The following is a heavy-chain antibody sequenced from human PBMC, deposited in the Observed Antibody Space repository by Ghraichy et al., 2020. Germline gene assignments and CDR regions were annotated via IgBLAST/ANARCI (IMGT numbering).Heavy chain of an antibody. Sequence: GESLNISCAASGFTFSSYSMNWVRQAPGKGLEWVSYISSSSSTIYYADSVKGRFTISRDNAKNSLYLQMNSLRDEDTAVYYCASLTDYYDSSGSDIWGQGTMVTVSS. CDR2: ISSSSSTI. J-gene: IGHJ3*02. V-gene: IGHV3-48*02. D-gene: IGHD3-22*01. CDR1: GFTFSSYS. CDR3: ASLTDYYDSSGSDI.